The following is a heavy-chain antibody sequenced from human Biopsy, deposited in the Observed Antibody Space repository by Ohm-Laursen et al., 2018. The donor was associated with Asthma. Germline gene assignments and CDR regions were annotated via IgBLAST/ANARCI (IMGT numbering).Heavy chain of an antibody. D-gene: IGHD3-22*01. CDR1: GFAVSRDY. Sequence: SLRLSCAATGFAVSRDYMLWVRQAPGKGLEWVPVIYSGGTSHTADSVRGQFTISRDYSKNTLYLQMHSLRAEDTAVYYCARGDSSNWSHYYFDYWGQGTLVTVSS. J-gene: IGHJ4*02. CDR3: ARGDSSNWSHYYFDY. V-gene: IGHV3-53*01. CDR2: IYSGGTS.